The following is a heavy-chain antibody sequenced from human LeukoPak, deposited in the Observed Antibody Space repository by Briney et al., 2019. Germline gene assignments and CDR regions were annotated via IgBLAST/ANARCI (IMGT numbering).Heavy chain of an antibody. D-gene: IGHD3-22*01. CDR2: IIPILGIA. CDR3: ATGGSYYDSSGYYGAFDI. CDR1: GGTFSSYA. J-gene: IGHJ3*02. V-gene: IGHV1-69*04. Sequence: ASVKVSCKASGGTFSSYAISWVRQAPGQGLEWMGRIIPILGIANYAQKFQGRVTMTEDTSTDTAYMELSSLRSEDTAVYYCATGGSYYDSSGYYGAFDIWGQGTMVTVSS.